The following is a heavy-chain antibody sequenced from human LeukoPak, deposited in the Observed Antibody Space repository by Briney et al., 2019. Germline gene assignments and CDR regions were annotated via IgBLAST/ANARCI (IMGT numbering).Heavy chain of an antibody. Sequence: GGSLRLSCAASGFTFSSYWMSWVRQAPGKGLEWVANIKQDGSEKYYVDSVKGRFTISRDNAKNSLYLQMNSLRAEDTAVYYCARDFTYYDFWSGYYGGHGYFQHWGQGTLVTVSS. CDR3: ARDFTYYDFWSGYYGGHGYFQH. V-gene: IGHV3-7*01. D-gene: IGHD3-3*01. CDR1: GFTFSSYW. J-gene: IGHJ1*01. CDR2: IKQDGSEK.